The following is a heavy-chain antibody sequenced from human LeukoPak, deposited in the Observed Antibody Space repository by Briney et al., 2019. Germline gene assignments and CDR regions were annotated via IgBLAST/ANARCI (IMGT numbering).Heavy chain of an antibody. D-gene: IGHD2-15*01. Sequence: PGGSLRLSCAASGFTFSSYSMNWVRQAPGKGLEWVSYISSSSSTIYYADSVKGRFTISRDNAKNSLYLQMNSLRAEDTAVYYCARDPIGYCSGGTCYFDYWGQGTLVTVSS. V-gene: IGHV3-48*01. CDR3: ARDPIGYCSGGTCYFDY. CDR2: ISSSSSTI. CDR1: GFTFSSYS. J-gene: IGHJ4*02.